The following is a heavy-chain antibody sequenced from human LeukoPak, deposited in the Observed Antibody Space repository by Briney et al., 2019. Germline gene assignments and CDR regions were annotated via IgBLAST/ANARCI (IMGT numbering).Heavy chain of an antibody. D-gene: IGHD3-9*01. CDR2: IYYSGTT. CDR1: GGSISFYY. J-gene: IGHJ3*02. Sequence: PSETLSLTCTVSGGSISFYYWSWIRQPPGKGLEWIGYIYYSGTTNYNPSLKSRVTISVDTSKNQFSLKLSSVTAADTAVYYCASQTLDGAFDIWGQGTMVTVSS. V-gene: IGHV4-59*08. CDR3: ASQTLDGAFDI.